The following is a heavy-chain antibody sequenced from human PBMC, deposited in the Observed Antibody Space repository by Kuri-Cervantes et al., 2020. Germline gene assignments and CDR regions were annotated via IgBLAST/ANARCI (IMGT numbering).Heavy chain of an antibody. J-gene: IGHJ6*02. CDR1: GYTFTSYG. V-gene: IGHV1-18*01. CDR3: ARGDGYSYGSPPGWGMDV. CDR2: ISAYKCNT. Sequence: ASVKVSCKASGYTFTSYGIGWVRQAPGQGLEWMGWISAYKCNTNYAQKLQGRVTMTTDTSTSTAYMELRILRSDDTAVYYCARGDGYSYGSPPGWGMDVWGQGTTVTVSS. D-gene: IGHD5-18*01.